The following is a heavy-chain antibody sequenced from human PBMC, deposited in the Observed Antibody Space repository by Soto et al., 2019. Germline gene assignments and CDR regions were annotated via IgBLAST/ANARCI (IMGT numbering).Heavy chain of an antibody. D-gene: IGHD1-1*01. J-gene: IGHJ4*02. Sequence: GGSLRLSCAASGFTFRSYGMSWVRQAPGKGLEWVSTISGSGGDTYYADSVKGRLTISRDNSKNTMYLHMNRLRAEDTAVYYCAKDYNWNDQGFDYWGQGTLVTVSS. CDR3: AKDYNWNDQGFDY. V-gene: IGHV3-23*01. CDR1: GFTFRSYG. CDR2: ISGSGGDT.